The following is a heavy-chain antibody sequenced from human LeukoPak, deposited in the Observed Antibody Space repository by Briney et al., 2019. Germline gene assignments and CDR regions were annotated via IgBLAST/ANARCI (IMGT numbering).Heavy chain of an antibody. J-gene: IGHJ4*02. D-gene: IGHD3-10*01. Sequence: GESLKISCKGSGYSFTTYRISWVRQMPGKGLEWMGTIDPRDPYSNYSPSFQGHVTISADKSISTASLQWSSLKASDTAMYYCARHGGGFDYWGQGTLVTVSS. CDR3: ARHGGGFDY. CDR1: GYSFTTYR. V-gene: IGHV5-10-1*01. CDR2: IDPRDPYS.